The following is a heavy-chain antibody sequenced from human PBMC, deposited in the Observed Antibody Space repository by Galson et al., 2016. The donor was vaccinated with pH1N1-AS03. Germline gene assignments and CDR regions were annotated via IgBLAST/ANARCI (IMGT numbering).Heavy chain of an antibody. CDR3: ASAIAAAGSS. V-gene: IGHV3-74*01. CDR1: GFIFSSYW. J-gene: IGHJ5*02. CDR2: INSDGSRT. D-gene: IGHD6-13*01. Sequence: SLRLSCAASGFIFSSYWMHWVRQVPGKGLVWVARINSDGSRTRYADSVKGRFTISRDNAKNTLYLQMNSLRAEDTAVYYCASAIAAAGSSWGQGTLVTVSS.